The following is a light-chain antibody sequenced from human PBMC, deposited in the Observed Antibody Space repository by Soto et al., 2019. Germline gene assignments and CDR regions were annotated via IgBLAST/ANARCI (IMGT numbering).Light chain of an antibody. CDR3: QQRSNWRVT. V-gene: IGKV3-11*01. CDR1: QSVDNY. Sequence: LAQFTGTLPRSPAESATLSCRASQSVDNYLAWYQQNPGQAPRILIYDASNRDTGIPARFSGSGSGTDFTLTISRLEPEDIEVYYCQQRSNWRVTFGGGTKVDI. CDR2: DAS. J-gene: IGKJ4*01.